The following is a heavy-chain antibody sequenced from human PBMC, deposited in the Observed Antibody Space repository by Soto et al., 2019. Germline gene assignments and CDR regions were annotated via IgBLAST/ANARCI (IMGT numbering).Heavy chain of an antibody. Sequence: GGSLRLSCVGSGFTFSSFEMNWVRQTPGKGLEWLSYIGRSGETIYYADSVKGRFTISRDNSKNTLYLQMNSLRAEDTAVYYCAKGGSDVLRFLEWLPTYYYYGMDVWGQGTTVTVSS. J-gene: IGHJ6*02. CDR3: AKGGSDVLRFLEWLPTYYYYGMDV. D-gene: IGHD3-3*01. CDR2: IGRSGETI. CDR1: GFTFSSFE. V-gene: IGHV3-48*03.